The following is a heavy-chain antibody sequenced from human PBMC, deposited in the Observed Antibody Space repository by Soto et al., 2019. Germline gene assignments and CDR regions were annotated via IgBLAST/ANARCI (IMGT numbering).Heavy chain of an antibody. CDR3: ASGVDILTGYYYFDY. Sequence: SETLSLTCTVSGGSISSYYWSWIRQPPGKGLEWIGYIYYSGSTNYNPSLKSRVTISVDTSKNQFSLKLSSVTAADTAVYYCASGVDILTGYYYFDYWGQGTLVTVSS. CDR1: GGSISSYY. D-gene: IGHD3-9*01. CDR2: IYYSGST. V-gene: IGHV4-59*01. J-gene: IGHJ4*02.